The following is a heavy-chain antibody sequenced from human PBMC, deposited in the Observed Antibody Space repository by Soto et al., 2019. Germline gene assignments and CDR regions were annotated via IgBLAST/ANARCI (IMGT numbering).Heavy chain of an antibody. CDR1: GYTFITSYY. D-gene: IGHD5-12*01. V-gene: IGHV1-46*01. CDR3: ARDTGYDHDAFVI. Sequence: QVQLVQSGAEVKKPGASVKLSCKASGYTFITSYYTHWVRQAPGQVLEWMGIINPTGTMTNYSERFQGRLTMTSNTSTSTDYMELSTLTSEDTAVDFCARDTGYDHDAFVIWGQGPMVTVSS. CDR2: INPTGTMT. J-gene: IGHJ3*02.